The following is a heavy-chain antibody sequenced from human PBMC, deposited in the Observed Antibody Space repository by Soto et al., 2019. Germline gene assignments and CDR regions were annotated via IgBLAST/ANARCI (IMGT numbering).Heavy chain of an antibody. CDR2: IYYRGSS. V-gene: IGHV4-31*03. J-gene: IGHJ4*02. CDR3: ARVAYDILTGFDY. D-gene: IGHD3-9*01. CDR1: GCSISSGGYY. Sequence: TLSLTCTVSGCSISSGGYYWSWIRQHPGKGLEWIGYIYYRGSSYYNPSRKSRVTISVDTSKNQFSLKLSSVTAADPAVNYCARVAYDILTGFDYWGQGTLVTVSS.